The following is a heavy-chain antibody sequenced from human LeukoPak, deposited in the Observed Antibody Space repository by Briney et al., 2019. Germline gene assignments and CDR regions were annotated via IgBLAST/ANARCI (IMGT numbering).Heavy chain of an antibody. V-gene: IGHV1-69*01. CDR1: GGTFSSYA. Sequence: ASVKVSCKASGGTFSSYAISWVRQAPGQGLEWMGGIIPMFGTANYAQKFQGRVTITADESTRTAYMELSSLKSEDTAVYYCARKAGGGNFYILDHWGQGTLVTVSS. CDR3: ARKAGGGNFYILDH. CDR2: IIPMFGTA. D-gene: IGHD4-23*01. J-gene: IGHJ4*02.